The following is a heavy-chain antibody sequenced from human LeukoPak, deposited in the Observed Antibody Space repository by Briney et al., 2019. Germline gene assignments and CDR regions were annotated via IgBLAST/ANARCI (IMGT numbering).Heavy chain of an antibody. J-gene: IGHJ3*02. Sequence: ASVKVSCKASGGTFSSYAISWVRQAPGQGLEWMGGIIPIFGTANYAQKFQGRVTITTDESTSTAYMELSSLRSEDTAVYYCARAEYSSSSESAFDIWGQGTMVTVSS. CDR2: IIPIFGTA. CDR3: ARAEYSSSSESAFDI. D-gene: IGHD6-6*01. V-gene: IGHV1-69*05. CDR1: GGTFSSYA.